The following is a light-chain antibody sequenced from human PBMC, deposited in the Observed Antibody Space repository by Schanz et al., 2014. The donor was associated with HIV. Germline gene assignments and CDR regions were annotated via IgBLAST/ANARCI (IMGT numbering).Light chain of an antibody. V-gene: IGLV4-60*03. CDR1: SGHSSYI. CDR3: ETWDTNTRV. Sequence: QLVLTQSSSASASLGSSVKVTCTLSSGHSSYIIAWHQQQPGKAPRYLMKVEGSGSYNKGSGVPDRFSGSSSGADRYLTISNLQSEDEADYYCETWDTNTRVFGGGTKLTVL. J-gene: IGLJ3*02. CDR2: VEGSGSY.